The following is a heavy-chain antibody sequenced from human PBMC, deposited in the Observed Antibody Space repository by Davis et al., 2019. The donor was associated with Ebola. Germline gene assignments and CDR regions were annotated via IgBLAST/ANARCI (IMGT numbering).Heavy chain of an antibody. J-gene: IGHJ6*02. CDR3: AKWAHRLRDGGGLWFGELLSIYYYYGMDV. D-gene: IGHD3-10*01. V-gene: IGHV3-23*01. CDR1: GFTFSSYA. CDR2: ISGSGGST. Sequence: PGGSLRLSCAASGFTFSSYAMSWVRQAPGKGLEWVSAISGSGGSTYYADSVKGRFTISRDNSKNTLYLQMNSLRAEDTAVYYCAKWAHRLRDGGGLWFGELLSIYYYYGMDVWGQGTTVTVSS.